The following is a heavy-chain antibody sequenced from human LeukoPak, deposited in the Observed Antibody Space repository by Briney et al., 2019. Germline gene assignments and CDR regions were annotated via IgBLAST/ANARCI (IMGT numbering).Heavy chain of an antibody. Sequence: PGGSLRLSCAASGFTFSSYGMHWVRQAPGKGLEWVANIKEDGGEKYYVDSVKGRFTISRDNAKNSLYLQMNSLRAEDTAIYYCARDPYNGNYGDSYYYYMDVWGKGTTVTISS. J-gene: IGHJ6*03. CDR3: ARDPYNGNYGDSYYYYMDV. V-gene: IGHV3-7*01. CDR1: GFTFSSYG. CDR2: IKEDGGEK. D-gene: IGHD1-26*01.